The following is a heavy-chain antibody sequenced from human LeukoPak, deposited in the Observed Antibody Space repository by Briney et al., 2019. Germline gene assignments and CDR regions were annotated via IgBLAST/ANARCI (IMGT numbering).Heavy chain of an antibody. CDR3: ARGLVGGYYSSSF. D-gene: IGHD6-13*01. J-gene: IGHJ4*02. V-gene: IGHV3-21*01. CDR2: ISSSSSYI. CDR1: GFTFSSYS. Sequence: GGSLRLSCAASGFTFSSYSMNWVRQAPGKGLEWASSISSSSSYIYYADSLKGRFTISRDNAKNSLYLQMNSLRAEDTAVYYCARGLVGGYYSSSFWGQGTLVTVSS.